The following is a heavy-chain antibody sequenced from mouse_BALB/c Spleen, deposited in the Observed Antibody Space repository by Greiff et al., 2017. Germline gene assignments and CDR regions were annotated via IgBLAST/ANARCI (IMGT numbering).Heavy chain of an antibody. CDR2: ISYSGST. D-gene: IGHD2-3*01. V-gene: IGHV3-2*02. CDR3: ARDGRERFAY. J-gene: IGHJ3*01. CDR1: GYSITSDYA. Sequence: VQLQQSGPGLVKPSQSLSLTCTVTGYSITSDYAWNWIRQFPGNKLEWMGYISYSGSTSYNPSLKSRISITRDTSKNQFFLQLNSVTTEDTATYYCARDGRERFAYWGQGTLVTVSA.